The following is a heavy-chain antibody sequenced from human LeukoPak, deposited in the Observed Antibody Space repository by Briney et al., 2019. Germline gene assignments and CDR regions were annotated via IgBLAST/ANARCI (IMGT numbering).Heavy chain of an antibody. J-gene: IGHJ4*02. D-gene: IGHD2-2*01. V-gene: IGHV1-18*01. CDR3: ARDVHCSTTSCFVGLDN. CDR2: ISAYNGDT. CDR1: GYTFTRFG. Sequence: ASVKVCCKASGYTFTRFGISWVRQAPGQGLEWMGWISAYNGDTNYAQKVQGRVTMTTDSSTTTAYMELRSLRSDDTAVYYCARDVHCSTTSCFVGLDNWGQGTLVTVSS.